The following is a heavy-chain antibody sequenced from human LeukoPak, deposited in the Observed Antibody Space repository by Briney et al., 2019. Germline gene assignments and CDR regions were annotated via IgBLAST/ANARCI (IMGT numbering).Heavy chain of an antibody. V-gene: IGHV4-59*01. CDR3: ARDSRGGYYYGSGSYQYYYYMDV. J-gene: IGHJ6*03. D-gene: IGHD3-10*01. CDR2: IYYSGST. Sequence: SETLSLTCTVSGGSISSYYWSWIRQPPGKGLEWIGYIYYSGSTNYNPSLKSRVTISVDTSKNQFSLKLSSVTAADTAVYYCARDSRGGYYYGSGSYQYYYYMDVWGKGTTVTISS. CDR1: GGSISSYY.